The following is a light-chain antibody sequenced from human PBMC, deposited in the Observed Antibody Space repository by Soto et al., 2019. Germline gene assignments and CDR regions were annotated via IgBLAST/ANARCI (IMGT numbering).Light chain of an antibody. V-gene: IGKV1-33*01. CDR1: QNINNY. Sequence: DIQMTQSPSSLSASVGARVTITCQASQNINNYLNWYQQKPGRGPNLLIYDESNLETGYPSRFSGSGSGTHFTFTISSLQPEDVATYYCPQYDNLLTVGGGTRLEIK. J-gene: IGKJ5*01. CDR2: DES. CDR3: PQYDNLLT.